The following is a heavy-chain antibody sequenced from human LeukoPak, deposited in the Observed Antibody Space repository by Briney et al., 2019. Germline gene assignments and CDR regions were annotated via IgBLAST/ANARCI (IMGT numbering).Heavy chain of an antibody. CDR2: IYPDDSDT. CDR3: ARHETGPYFDY. V-gene: IGHV5-51*01. Sequence: GESLKASCKHSEYSFPNYCIGWVRQMPGKGLEWMGIIYPDDSDTRYSPSFQGQVTISADRSISTAYLQWSSLKASDTAMYYCARHETGPYFDYWGQGTLVTVSS. CDR1: EYSFPNYC. D-gene: IGHD1-1*01. J-gene: IGHJ4*02.